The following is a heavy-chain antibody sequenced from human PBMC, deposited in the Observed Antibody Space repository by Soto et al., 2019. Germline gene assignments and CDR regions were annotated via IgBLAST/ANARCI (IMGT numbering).Heavy chain of an antibody. Sequence: EVQLVESGGGLVQPGGSLRLSCVVSGITFSDYWMHWVRQAPGKGLVWVSRVNSDGSHTSYADSVKGRFTISRDNAKNTLYLQMTSLRAEDTAVYYCARDVQLQSFDYWGQGTLVTVSS. V-gene: IGHV3-74*01. D-gene: IGHD5-18*01. J-gene: IGHJ4*02. CDR3: ARDVQLQSFDY. CDR1: GITFSDYW. CDR2: VNSDGSHT.